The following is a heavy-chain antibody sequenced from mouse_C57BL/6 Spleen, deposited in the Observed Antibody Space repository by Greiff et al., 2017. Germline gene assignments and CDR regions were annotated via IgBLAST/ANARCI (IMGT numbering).Heavy chain of an antibody. CDR2: IAPETGGT. D-gene: IGHD1-1*01. J-gene: IGHJ1*03. CDR3: TSYDGSPYGYFDV. V-gene: IGHV1-15*01. CDR1: GYTFTDSE. Sequence: QVQLQQSGAELVRPGASVTLSCKASGYTFTDSEMHWVKQTPVPGLEWIGAIAPETGGTAYNQNVKGKAILTADKSSSTAYMELRSLTSEDSSVYYCTSYDGSPYGYFDVWGTGTTVTVSS.